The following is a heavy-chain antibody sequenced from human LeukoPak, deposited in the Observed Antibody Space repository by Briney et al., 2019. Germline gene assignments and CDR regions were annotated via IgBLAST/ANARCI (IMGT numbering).Heavy chain of an antibody. J-gene: IGHJ6*03. CDR2: IYYSGST. CDR3: ARGGGTIFGNFHYYYYMDV. V-gene: IGHV4-59*01. D-gene: IGHD3-3*01. Sequence: PSETLSLTCTVSGDSISSYYWNWIRQPPGQGLEWIGYIYYSGSTNYNPSLKSRVTISVDTSKNQFPLKLSSVTAADTAVYYCARGGGTIFGNFHYYYYMDVWGKGTTVTVSS. CDR1: GDSISSYY.